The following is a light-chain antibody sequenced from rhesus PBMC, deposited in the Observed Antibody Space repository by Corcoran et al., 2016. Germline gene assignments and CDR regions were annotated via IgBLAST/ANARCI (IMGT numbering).Light chain of an antibody. Sequence: DIQMTQSPSSLSASVGDTVPITCRASQGVNTYLAWYQQKSGKAPKPLIYSASNWESGVPSRLRGSGSGKDFSLTLSSLQPEELAIYYCPQHNSYPLTFGTGAKVDIK. CDR2: SAS. V-gene: IGKV1S14*01. J-gene: IGKJ1*01. CDR1: QGVNTY. CDR3: PQHNSYPLT.